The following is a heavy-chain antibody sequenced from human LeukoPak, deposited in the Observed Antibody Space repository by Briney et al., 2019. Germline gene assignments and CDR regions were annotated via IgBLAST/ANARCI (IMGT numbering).Heavy chain of an antibody. Sequence: GGSLRLSCAASGFTFSSYAMSWVRQAPGKGLEWVSAISGSGGSTYYADSVKGRFTISRDNSKNTLYLQMNSLRAEDTAVYYCAKASRKGYYDSSGYFDYWGQGTLVTVSS. CDR1: GFTFSSYA. CDR2: ISGSGGST. D-gene: IGHD3-22*01. V-gene: IGHV3-23*01. CDR3: AKASRKGYYDSSGYFDY. J-gene: IGHJ4*02.